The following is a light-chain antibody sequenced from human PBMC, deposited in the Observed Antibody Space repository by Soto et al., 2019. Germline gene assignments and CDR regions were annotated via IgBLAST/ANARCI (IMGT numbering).Light chain of an antibody. CDR1: QSVSSSY. CDR3: KQYGSSGK. CDR2: GAS. J-gene: IGKJ1*01. V-gene: IGKV3-20*01. Sequence: EIVLTQSPGTLSLSPGERATLSCRASQSVSSSYLCWYQQKPGQAPRFLIYGASTRATGIPDRFSGSGSGTNFTLTISRLEPEDFAVYYCKQYGSSGKFGQGTKVDIK.